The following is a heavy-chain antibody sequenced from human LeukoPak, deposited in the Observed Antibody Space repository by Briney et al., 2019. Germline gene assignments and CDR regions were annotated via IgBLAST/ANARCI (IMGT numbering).Heavy chain of an antibody. Sequence: GGSLRLSCAASGFTFSSYWMSWVRQAPGKGLEWVANTKPDGSEKYYVDSVKGRFTISRDNATNSLYLQMNRLRAEETAVYCCARGLGVLYWGRGTLVTVSS. CDR2: TKPDGSEK. CDR3: ARGLGVLY. V-gene: IGHV3-7*01. CDR1: GFTFSSYW. D-gene: IGHD3-16*01. J-gene: IGHJ4*02.